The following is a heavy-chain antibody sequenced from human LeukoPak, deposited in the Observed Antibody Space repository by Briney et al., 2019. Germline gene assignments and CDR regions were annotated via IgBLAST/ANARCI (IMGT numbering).Heavy chain of an antibody. D-gene: IGHD3-10*01. CDR2: INPSGGST. J-gene: IGHJ4*02. Sequence: ASLKVSCKESGYTFTSYYMHWVRQAPGQGLEWMGIINPSGGSTSYAQKFQGRVTMPRDTSTSTIYMKLSSLRSEDTAVYYCARVGVRGGYFDYWGQGTLVTVSS. V-gene: IGHV1-46*01. CDR3: ARVGVRGGYFDY. CDR1: GYTFTSYY.